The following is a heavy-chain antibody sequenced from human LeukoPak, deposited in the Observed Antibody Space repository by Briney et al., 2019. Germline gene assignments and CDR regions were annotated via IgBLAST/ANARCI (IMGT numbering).Heavy chain of an antibody. CDR2: ISNNGGST. V-gene: IGHV3-64D*06. D-gene: IGHD2-2*01. CDR1: GFTFSSYA. CDR3: VKDEYCGSTSCYESWLDP. Sequence: PGGSLRLSCAASGFTFSSYAMHWVRQVPGKGLEYASAISNNGGSTYYAASVQGRFTISRDNSKSTFYLHMSSLRPEDTAAYFCVKDEYCGSTSCYESWLDPWGQGTLVTVSS. J-gene: IGHJ5*02.